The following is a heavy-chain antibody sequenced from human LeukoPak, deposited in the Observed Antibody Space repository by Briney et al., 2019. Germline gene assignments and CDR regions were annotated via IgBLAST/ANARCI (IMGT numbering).Heavy chain of an antibody. D-gene: IGHD6-13*01. Sequence: SETLSLTCAVYGGSFSGYYWIWIRQPPGKGLEWIGEINHSGSTNYNPSLKSRVTISVDTSKNQFSLKLSSVTAADTAAYYCARGRSRIAAAGTRRNYGMDVWGQGTTVTVSS. J-gene: IGHJ6*02. CDR1: GGSFSGYY. CDR2: INHSGST. CDR3: ARGRSRIAAAGTRRNYGMDV. V-gene: IGHV4-34*01.